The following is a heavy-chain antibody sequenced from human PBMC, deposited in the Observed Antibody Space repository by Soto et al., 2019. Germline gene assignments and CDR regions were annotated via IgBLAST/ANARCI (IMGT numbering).Heavy chain of an antibody. J-gene: IGHJ4*02. CDR1: GYSFTSYW. V-gene: IGHV5-51*01. D-gene: IGHD2-2*01. Sequence: PGESLKISCKGSGYSFTSYWIGWVRQMPGKGLEWMGIIYPGDSDTRYSPSFQGQVTISADKSISTAYLQWSSLKASDTAMYYCARLEQSLVVPAVPSPFDYWGQGTLVTVSS. CDR3: ARLEQSLVVPAVPSPFDY. CDR2: IYPGDSDT.